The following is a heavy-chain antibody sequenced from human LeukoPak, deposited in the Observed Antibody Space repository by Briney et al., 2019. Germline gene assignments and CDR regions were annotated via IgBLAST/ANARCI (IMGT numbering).Heavy chain of an antibody. Sequence: PSETLSLTCTVSGYSISSGYYWGWIRQPPGKGLEWIGSIYHSGSTYYNPSLKSRVTISVDTSKNQFSLKLSSVTAADTAVYYCARDDSSGFYYMDVWGKGTTVTVSS. V-gene: IGHV4-38-2*02. D-gene: IGHD3-22*01. J-gene: IGHJ6*03. CDR3: ARDDSSGFYYMDV. CDR1: GYSISSGYY. CDR2: IYHSGST.